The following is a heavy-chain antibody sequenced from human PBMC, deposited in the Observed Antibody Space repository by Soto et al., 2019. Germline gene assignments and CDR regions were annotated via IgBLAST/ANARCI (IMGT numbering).Heavy chain of an antibody. Sequence: QVQMRQSGPGLVKPSQTLSLKCSVSGGSIGSRDYYWFWHRQHPEKGLEWIGSIYYHGNTDYNPSLSGRPPISLHASMKEFSLKLTCVTAADTAVYYCARGKGGAAIKGSGMDVWGQGTTVTVS. CDR3: ARGKGGAAIKGSGMDV. D-gene: IGHD3-10*01. CDR1: GGSIGSRDYY. CDR2: IYYHGNT. J-gene: IGHJ6*02. V-gene: IGHV4-31*02.